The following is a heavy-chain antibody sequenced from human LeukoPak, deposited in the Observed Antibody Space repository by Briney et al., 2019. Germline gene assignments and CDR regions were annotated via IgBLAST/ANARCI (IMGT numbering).Heavy chain of an antibody. D-gene: IGHD2-8*01. V-gene: IGHV3-21*01. CDR3: ASPPCRRYADYYMDV. Sequence: GGSLRLSCTASGFTFSTYSMTWVRQAPGKGLEWVSFISSGSTYKYYADSVKGRFTISRDNARNSLSLQMNSLRAEDTAVYYCASPPCRRYADYYMDVWGKGTTVTVSS. J-gene: IGHJ6*03. CDR2: ISSGSTYK. CDR1: GFTFSTYS.